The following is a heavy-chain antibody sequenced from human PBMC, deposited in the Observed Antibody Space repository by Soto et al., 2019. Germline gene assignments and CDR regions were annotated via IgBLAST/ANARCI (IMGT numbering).Heavy chain of an antibody. Sequence: GGSLRLSCAASGFTFSRYSMNWVRQAPGKGLEWVSSISSTTNYIYYADSMKGRFTVSRDNAKNSVYLEMNSLSAEDTAVYYCARESEDLTSNFDYWGQGTLVTVSS. J-gene: IGHJ4*02. CDR3: ARESEDLTSNFDY. CDR2: ISSTTNYI. CDR1: GFTFSRYS. V-gene: IGHV3-21*01.